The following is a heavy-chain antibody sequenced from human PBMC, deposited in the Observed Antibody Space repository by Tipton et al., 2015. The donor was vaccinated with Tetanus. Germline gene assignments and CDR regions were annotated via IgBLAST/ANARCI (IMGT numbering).Heavy chain of an antibody. V-gene: IGHV3-21*01. D-gene: IGHD2-2*01. CDR1: GFTLSRNS. CDR2: ISGSGSYI. Sequence: SLRLSCAASGFTLSRNSMNWVRQAPGKGLEWVSSISGSGSYISYADSVKGRFTISRDNAKNSLYLQMSSLRVEDTAAYYCARGTWGDYCTSPTCYPFAYWGQGTLVAVSS. CDR3: ARGTWGDYCTSPTCYPFAY. J-gene: IGHJ4*02.